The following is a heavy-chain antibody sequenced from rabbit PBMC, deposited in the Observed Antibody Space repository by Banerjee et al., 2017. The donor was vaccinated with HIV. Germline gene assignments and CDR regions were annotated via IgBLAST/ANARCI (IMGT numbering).Heavy chain of an antibody. V-gene: IGHV1S40*01. CDR1: GFSLSSYW. CDR3: ARNWDL. D-gene: IGHD4-2*01. Sequence: QSVEESGGDLVKPGGTLTLTCTVSGFSLSSYWMSWVRQAPGKGLEWIACIATGSSGSTYYASWAKGRFTISKTSSTTVTLQMTSLTVADTATYFCARNWDLRGPGTLVTVS. J-gene: IGHJ6*01. CDR2: IATGSSGST.